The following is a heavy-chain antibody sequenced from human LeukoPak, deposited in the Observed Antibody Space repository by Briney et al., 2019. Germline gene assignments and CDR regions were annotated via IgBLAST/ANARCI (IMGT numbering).Heavy chain of an antibody. Sequence: GASVKVSCKASGYTFTGHYMHWVRQAPGQGLEWMGRIDPKSGDTNYAQKLQGRVTMTTDTSTSTAYMELRSLRSDDTAVYYCARGESTPDDYWGQGTLVTVSS. CDR3: ARGESTPDDY. CDR1: GYTFTGHY. D-gene: IGHD2-15*01. V-gene: IGHV1-2*06. J-gene: IGHJ4*02. CDR2: IDPKSGDT.